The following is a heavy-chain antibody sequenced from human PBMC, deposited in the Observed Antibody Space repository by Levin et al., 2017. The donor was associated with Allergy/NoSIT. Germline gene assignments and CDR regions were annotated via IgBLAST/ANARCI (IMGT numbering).Heavy chain of an antibody. CDR1: GFTFSGSA. CDR3: TRVRYGSGYEMGARYMDV. J-gene: IGHJ6*03. V-gene: IGHV3-73*01. D-gene: IGHD5-12*01. Sequence: GESLKISCAASGFTFSGSAMHWVRQASGKGLEWVGRIRSKANSYATAYAASVKGRFTISRDDSKNTAYLQMNSLKTEDTAVYYCTRVRYGSGYEMGARYMDVWGKGTTVTVSS. CDR2: IRSKANSYAT.